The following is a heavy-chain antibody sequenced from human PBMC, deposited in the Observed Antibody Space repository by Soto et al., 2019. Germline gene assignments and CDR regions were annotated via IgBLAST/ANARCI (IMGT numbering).Heavy chain of an antibody. Sequence: QVQLVQSGDEVRKPGSSVKVSCKASGYIFVNYGIAWVRQAPGQGLEWMGWISPYSGNTHYASKVQGRITMTTDTYTSTADKELGSLTSADTAVYYCAMVDNYVTPPPQDVWGQGTTVTVSS. J-gene: IGHJ6*02. V-gene: IGHV1-18*01. CDR3: AMVDNYVTPPPQDV. D-gene: IGHD3-16*01. CDR1: GYIFVNYG. CDR2: ISPYSGNT.